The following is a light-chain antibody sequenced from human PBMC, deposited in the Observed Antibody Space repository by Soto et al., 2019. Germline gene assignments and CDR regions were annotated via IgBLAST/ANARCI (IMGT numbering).Light chain of an antibody. Sequence: ELVMTQSPAPLSVSPGGRATLSCRASQSISDTLAWYQQKPGQAPRLLIHGASTRATGFPARFSGSGSGTDFTLTISSLEPEDFAFYYCQQRSNWPPITFGQGTRLEIK. J-gene: IGKJ5*01. V-gene: IGKV3-11*01. CDR3: QQRSNWPPIT. CDR2: GAS. CDR1: QSISDT.